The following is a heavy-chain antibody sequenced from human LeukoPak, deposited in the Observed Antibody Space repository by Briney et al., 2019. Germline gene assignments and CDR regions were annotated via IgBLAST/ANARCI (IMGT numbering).Heavy chain of an antibody. CDR3: ARYDSSGYCPFDY. Sequence: PGESLKISCAASGFTFSSYSMNWVRQAPGKGLEWVSSISSSSSYIYYADSVKGRFTISRDNAKNSLYLQMNSLRAEDTAVYYCARYDSSGYCPFDYWGQGTLVTVSS. J-gene: IGHJ4*02. D-gene: IGHD3-22*01. CDR1: GFTFSSYS. CDR2: ISSSSSYI. V-gene: IGHV3-21*01.